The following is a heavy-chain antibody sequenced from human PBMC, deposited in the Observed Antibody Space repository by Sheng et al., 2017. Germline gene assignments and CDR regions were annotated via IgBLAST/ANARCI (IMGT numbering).Heavy chain of an antibody. D-gene: IGHD6-19*01. CDR2: IRQDGNDI. Sequence: QVQLLESGGGVVQPGGSLRLSCVVSGLTFSNSGMHWVRQAPGKGLEWVASIRQDGNDIHYGGSVRGRFTISRDNSNNTLYLQMNSLRVEDSGFYYCAKYRSPGLDPSGPREPSVTVSS. V-gene: IGHV3-30*02. CDR3: AKYRSPGLDP. CDR1: GLTFSNSG. J-gene: IGHJ5*02.